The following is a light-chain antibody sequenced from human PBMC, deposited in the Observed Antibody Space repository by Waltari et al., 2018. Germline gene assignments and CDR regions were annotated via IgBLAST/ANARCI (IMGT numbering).Light chain of an antibody. J-gene: IGKJ4*01. V-gene: IGKV3-15*01. CDR2: GAS. Sequence: EIVMTQSPATLSVSQGERATLSCRASQSVISHLAWFQQKPGQAPRLLIYGASTRATGVPARFSGSGSGTEFTLTISSLQSEDFAVYYCQQYTNWPLTFGGGTKVEIK. CDR1: QSVISH. CDR3: QQYTNWPLT.